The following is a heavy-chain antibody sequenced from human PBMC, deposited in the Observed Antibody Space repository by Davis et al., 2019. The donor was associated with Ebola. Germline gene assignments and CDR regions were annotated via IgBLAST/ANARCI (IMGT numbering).Heavy chain of an antibody. CDR1: GGSISSYY. CDR3: ARELTAAEKELWYFDL. CDR2: IHYSGST. V-gene: IGHV4-59*01. J-gene: IGHJ2*01. Sequence: PSETLSLTCTVSGGSISSYYWSWIRQPPGKGLEWIGYIHYSGSTDYNPSLKSRVTISVDTSKNQFSLKVSFVTAADTAVYYCARELTAAEKELWYFDLWGRGTLVTVSS. D-gene: IGHD6-13*01.